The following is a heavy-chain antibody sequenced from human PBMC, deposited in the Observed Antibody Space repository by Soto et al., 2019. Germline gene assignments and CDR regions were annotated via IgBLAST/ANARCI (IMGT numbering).Heavy chain of an antibody. CDR3: ARVVGSYRSDFDY. Sequence: EVQLVESGGGLVKPGGSLRLSCAASGFTFSSYSMNWVRQAPGKGLEWVSSISSSSSYIYYADSVKGRFTISRDNAKNSLYLQMNSLRAEDTAVYYCARVVGSYRSDFDYWGQGTLVTVSS. J-gene: IGHJ4*02. D-gene: IGHD1-26*01. V-gene: IGHV3-21*01. CDR2: ISSSSSYI. CDR1: GFTFSSYS.